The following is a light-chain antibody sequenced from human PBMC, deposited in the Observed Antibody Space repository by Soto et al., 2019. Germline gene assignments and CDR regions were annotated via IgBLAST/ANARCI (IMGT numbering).Light chain of an antibody. CDR1: QSTSSY. J-gene: IGKJ1*01. CDR3: QQSFLTPRT. Sequence: DIQMTQSPSSLSASVGDRVTITCRASQSTSSYLNWYQHKPGKAPKLLIYAASTLQGGVPSRFSGSGSETDFTLTISSLQPEDFATYYCQQSFLTPRTFGQGTKV. V-gene: IGKV1-39*01. CDR2: AAS.